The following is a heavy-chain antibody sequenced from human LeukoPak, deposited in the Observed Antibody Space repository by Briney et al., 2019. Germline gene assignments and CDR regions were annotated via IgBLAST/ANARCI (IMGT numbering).Heavy chain of an antibody. Sequence: GESLKISRKGSGYSFTSYWIGWVRQMPGKGLEWMGIIYPGDSDTRYSPSFQGQVTISADKSISTAYLQWSSLKASDTAMYYCARHTPEDCSSTSCDMGAVEYWGQGTLVTVSS. D-gene: IGHD2-2*02. CDR1: GYSFTSYW. CDR3: ARHTPEDCSSTSCDMGAVEY. J-gene: IGHJ4*02. CDR2: IYPGDSDT. V-gene: IGHV5-51*01.